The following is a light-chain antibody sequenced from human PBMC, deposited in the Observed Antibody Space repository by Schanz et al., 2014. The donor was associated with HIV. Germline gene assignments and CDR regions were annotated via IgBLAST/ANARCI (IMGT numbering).Light chain of an antibody. CDR2: GNS. CDR3: GSYSSGDSHWV. V-gene: IGLV1-40*01. J-gene: IGLJ3*02. Sequence: QSVLTQPPSVSGAPGQRVTISCTGSSSNIGAGFGLHWYQHLPGTAPKLLIYGNSNRPSGVSNRFSASKSGNTASLTISGLQAEDEADYYCGSYSSGDSHWVFGGGTKLTVL. CDR1: SSNIGAGFG.